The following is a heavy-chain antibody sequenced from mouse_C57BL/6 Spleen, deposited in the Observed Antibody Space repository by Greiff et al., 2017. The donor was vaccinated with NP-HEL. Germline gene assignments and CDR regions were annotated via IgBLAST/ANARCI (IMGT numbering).Heavy chain of an antibody. Sequence: VQWVESGAELVRPGASVTLSCKASGYTFTDYEMHWVKQTPVHGLEWIGAIDPETGGTAYNQKFKGKAILTADKSSSTAYMELRSLTSEDSAVYYCTREAQATSSWFAYWGQGTLVTVSA. CDR3: TREAQATSSWFAY. V-gene: IGHV1-15*01. J-gene: IGHJ3*01. D-gene: IGHD3-2*02. CDR2: IDPETGGT. CDR1: GYTFTDYE.